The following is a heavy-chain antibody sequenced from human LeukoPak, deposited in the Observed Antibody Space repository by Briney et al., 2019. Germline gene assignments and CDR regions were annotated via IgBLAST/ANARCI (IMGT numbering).Heavy chain of an antibody. Sequence: GALRLSCAASEFTLTTYSFNWVRQAPGTGLEWVSSISDTSTYIYYEVSVKGRFTICRDNAKNTLYLQMNSLRAEDTAVYYCARQYYDSSGYPQEAFDIWGQGTMVTVSS. D-gene: IGHD3-22*01. CDR3: ARQYYDSSGYPQEAFDI. V-gene: IGHV3-21*01. CDR2: ISDTSTYI. J-gene: IGHJ3*02. CDR1: EFTLTTYS.